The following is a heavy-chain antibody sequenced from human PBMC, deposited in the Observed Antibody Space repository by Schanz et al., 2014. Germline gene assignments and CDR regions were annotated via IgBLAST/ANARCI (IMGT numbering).Heavy chain of an antibody. CDR3: ATWSGTRLFHN. D-gene: IGHD1-7*01. V-gene: IGHV4-34*01. J-gene: IGHJ4*02. CDR2: VNHGGYT. Sequence: QVQLQQWGAGLLKPSETLSLTCAFSGGSFSGYWWTWVRQSPGKGLGWIGEVNHGGYTNYNPSLKSGVTVSVDMSKKHFPRRLSSVTAADTAAYYCATWSGTRLFHNWGQGTLVTVSS. CDR1: GGSFSGYW.